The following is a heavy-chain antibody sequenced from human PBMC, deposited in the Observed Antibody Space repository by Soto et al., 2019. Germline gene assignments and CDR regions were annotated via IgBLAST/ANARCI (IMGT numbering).Heavy chain of an antibody. CDR3: ARESRSWYGSIWDY. D-gene: IGHD6-13*01. CDR1: GGCISSYY. V-gene: IGHV4-59*12. J-gene: IGHJ4*02. Sequence: PSETLSLTCTVSGGCISSYYWSWIRQPPGKGLEWIGYIYYSGGTNYNPSLKSRVTISVDTSKNQFSLKLSSVTAADTAVYYCARESRSWYGSIWDYWGQGTLVTVSS. CDR2: IYYSGGT.